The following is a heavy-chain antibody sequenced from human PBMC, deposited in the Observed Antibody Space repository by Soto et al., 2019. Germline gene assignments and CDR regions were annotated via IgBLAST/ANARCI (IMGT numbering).Heavy chain of an antibody. CDR1: GGTFSSYT. J-gene: IGHJ3*02. CDR3: ARTTTVVTQQAFDI. V-gene: IGHV1-69*02. CDR2: IIPILGIA. D-gene: IGHD4-17*01. Sequence: QVQLVQSGAEVKKPGSSVKVSCKASGGTFSSYTISWVRQAPGPGLEWMGRIIPILGIANYAQKFQGRVTITADKSTSTAYMELSSLRSEDTAVYYCARTTTVVTQQAFDIWGQGTMVTVSS.